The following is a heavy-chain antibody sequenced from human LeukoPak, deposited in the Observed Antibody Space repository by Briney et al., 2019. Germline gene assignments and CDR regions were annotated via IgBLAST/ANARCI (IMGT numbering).Heavy chain of an antibody. V-gene: IGHV3-7*01. Sequence: GGSLRLSCAASGFTFTTYWMSWVRQAPGKGLEWVANINQDGSEKYFVDSVKGRFTISRDNAKNSLYLQMNSLRAEDTAVYYCARRSAAKDAFDIWGQGTMVTVSS. CDR2: INQDGSEK. CDR1: GFTFTTYW. D-gene: IGHD6-25*01. CDR3: ARRSAAKDAFDI. J-gene: IGHJ3*02.